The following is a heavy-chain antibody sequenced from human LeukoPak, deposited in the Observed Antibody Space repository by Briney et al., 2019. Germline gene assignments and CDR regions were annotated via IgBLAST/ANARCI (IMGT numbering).Heavy chain of an antibody. CDR1: GGSISSYY. CDR3: ARDRQPGIAVAGIDYFDY. Sequence: SETLSLTCTVSGGSISSYYWSWIRQPAGKGLEWIGRIYTSGSTNYNPSLKSRVTMSVDTSKNQSSLKLSSVTAADTAVYYCARDRQPGIAVAGIDYFDYWGQGTLVTVSS. V-gene: IGHV4-4*07. J-gene: IGHJ4*02. D-gene: IGHD6-19*01. CDR2: IYTSGST.